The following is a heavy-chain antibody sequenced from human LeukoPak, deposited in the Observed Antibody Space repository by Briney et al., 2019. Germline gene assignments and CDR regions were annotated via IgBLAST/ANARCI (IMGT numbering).Heavy chain of an antibody. CDR1: GFTFGSYP. V-gene: IGHV3-23*01. CDR3: AKGRIAAADTIFDS. D-gene: IGHD6-25*01. CDR2: ITGSGGST. Sequence: PGGSLRLSCAASGFTFGSYPMSWVRQAPGKGLEWVSGITGSGGSTYYAGSVKGRFTISRDNSKNTLYLQMNSLRVEDTAVYYCAKGRIAAADTIFDSWGQGTLVTVSS. J-gene: IGHJ4*02.